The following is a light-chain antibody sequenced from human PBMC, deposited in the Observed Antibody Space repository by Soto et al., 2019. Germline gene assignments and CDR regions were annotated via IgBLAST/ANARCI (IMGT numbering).Light chain of an antibody. CDR1: QDINKN. CDR2: DAS. J-gene: IGKJ5*01. CDR3: QQYNTSSIT. Sequence: DIQMTQSPSSLSASVGDRVTITCQASQDINKNLIWYQQKPGKAPKLLIYDASDLETGVPSRFSGTGSGTEFTLTIDRLQPDDFATYYCQQYNTSSITFGQGTRLEIK. V-gene: IGKV1-33*01.